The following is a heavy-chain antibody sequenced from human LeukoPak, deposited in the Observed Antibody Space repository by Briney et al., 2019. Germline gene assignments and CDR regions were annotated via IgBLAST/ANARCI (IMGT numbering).Heavy chain of an antibody. V-gene: IGHV4-59*11. D-gene: IGHD3-22*01. J-gene: IGHJ5*02. Sequence: SETLSLTCTVSGGSISSHYWSWIRQPPGKGLEWIGYTYYSGSTNYNPSLKSRVTISVDTSKNQFSLKLSSVTAADTAVYYCARMSDYYDSSGYAWSLFDPWGQGTLVTVSS. CDR2: TYYSGST. CDR3: ARMSDYYDSSGYAWSLFDP. CDR1: GGSISSHY.